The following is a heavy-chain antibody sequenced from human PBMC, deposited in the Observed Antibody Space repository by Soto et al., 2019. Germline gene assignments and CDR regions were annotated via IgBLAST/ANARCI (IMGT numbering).Heavy chain of an antibody. V-gene: IGHV3-33*01. CDR2: IWYDGSNK. Sequence: QVQLVESGGGVVQPGRSLRLSCAPSGFTFSSYGMHWVRRAPGKGLEWVAVIWYDGSNKCYADSVKGRFTISRDNFKNSLYLQMNSMRAEDTAVYYCARARTLLWFGDLIRIDYWAQGTLVTVSS. CDR3: ARARTLLWFGDLIRIDY. D-gene: IGHD3-10*01. CDR1: GFTFSSYG. J-gene: IGHJ4*02.